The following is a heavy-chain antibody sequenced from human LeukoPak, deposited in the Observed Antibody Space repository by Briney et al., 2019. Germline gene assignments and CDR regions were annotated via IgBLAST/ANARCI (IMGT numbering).Heavy chain of an antibody. CDR2: MRNDGSNK. V-gene: IGHV3-30*02. CDR3: ARDRRWLQSDIRHFDY. Sequence: GRSLRLSCAASGFTFSIYAVPWVRQAPGPGLEGVACMRNDGSNKYNADSVNGRFTISRDNYKNTLYLQMNSLRAEDTAVYYCARDRRWLQSDIRHFDYWGQGTLVTVSS. J-gene: IGHJ4*02. CDR1: GFTFSIYA. D-gene: IGHD5-24*01.